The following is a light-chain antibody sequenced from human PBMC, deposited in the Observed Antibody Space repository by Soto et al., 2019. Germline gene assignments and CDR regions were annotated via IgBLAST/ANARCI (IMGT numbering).Light chain of an antibody. CDR2: QDS. J-gene: IGLJ2*01. CDR3: QAWDSSIAGVV. Sequence: SSELTQPPSVSVSPGQTASITCSGDKLGDKYACWYQQKPGQSPVLVIYQDSKRPSGIPERFSGSNSGNTATLTISGTQAMDEADYYCQAWDSSIAGVVFGGGTKLTVL. CDR1: KLGDKY. V-gene: IGLV3-1*01.